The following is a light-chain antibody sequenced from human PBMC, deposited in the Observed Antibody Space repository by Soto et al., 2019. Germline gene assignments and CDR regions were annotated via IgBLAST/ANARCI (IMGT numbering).Light chain of an antibody. Sequence: DIQMTQSPSTLSASVGDRVTITCRASQSISSWLAWYQQKPGKAPKLLIYDASSLESGVPSRFSGSGSGTEFTLTICSLQPDDFATYYCQQYNSYWTFGQGTK. CDR1: QSISSW. J-gene: IGKJ1*01. CDR3: QQYNSYWT. V-gene: IGKV1-5*01. CDR2: DAS.